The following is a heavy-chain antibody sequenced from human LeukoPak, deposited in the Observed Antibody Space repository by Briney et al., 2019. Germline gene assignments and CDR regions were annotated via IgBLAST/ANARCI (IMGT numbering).Heavy chain of an antibody. CDR1: GGSFSGYY. Sequence: KSSETLSLTCAVYGGSFSGYYWSWIRQPPGKGLEWIGEINHSGSTNYNPSLKSRVSISVDTSKNQFSLRLSSVTAADTAVYYCARGAGSGSYYHGWGQGTLVTVSS. J-gene: IGHJ4*02. CDR2: INHSGST. CDR3: ARGAGSGSYYHG. D-gene: IGHD3-10*01. V-gene: IGHV4-34*01.